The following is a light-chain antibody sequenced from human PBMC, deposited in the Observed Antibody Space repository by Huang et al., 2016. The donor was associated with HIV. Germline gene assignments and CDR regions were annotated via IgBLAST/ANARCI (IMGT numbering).Light chain of an antibody. CDR1: HSVDRD. CDR3: QQYNDWPPLT. J-gene: IGKJ4*01. Sequence: EIEMTQSPATLSVSPGERATLSCRASHSVDRDLAWYQQKPGQAPRLLIYDASTRATCISAKFNGTGSGTEFSLSITNLQSEDFAVYYCQQYNDWPPLTFGGGTKVEI. V-gene: IGKV3-15*01. CDR2: DAS.